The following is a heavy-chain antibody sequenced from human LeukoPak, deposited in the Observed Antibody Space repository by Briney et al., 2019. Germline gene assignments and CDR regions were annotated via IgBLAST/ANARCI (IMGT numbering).Heavy chain of an antibody. V-gene: IGHV3-23*01. CDR2: INGAAITT. CDR1: GFTFSTYA. J-gene: IGHJ4*02. D-gene: IGHD6-13*01. Sequence: GGSLRLSCAASGFTFSTYAMSWVRQAPGKGLERVSGINGAAITTYYADSVKGRFTISRDNSKNTLYLQMNSLRAEDTAVYFCAKRSGGYSSIWYFDYWGQGTLVTVSS. CDR3: AKRSGGYSSIWYFDY.